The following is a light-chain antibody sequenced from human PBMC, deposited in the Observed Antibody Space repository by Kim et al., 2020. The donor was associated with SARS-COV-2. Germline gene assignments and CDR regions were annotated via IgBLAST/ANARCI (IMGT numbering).Light chain of an antibody. CDR2: GAS. V-gene: IGKV3-20*01. J-gene: IGKJ4*01. Sequence: EIVLTHSPGTLSLSPGERATLSCRASQSVSSSYLAWYQQKPGQAPRLLIYGASSRATGIPDRFSGSGSGTDFTLTISRLEPEDFAVYYCQQYGSPLLTFGGGTKVDIK. CDR1: QSVSSSY. CDR3: QQYGSPLLT.